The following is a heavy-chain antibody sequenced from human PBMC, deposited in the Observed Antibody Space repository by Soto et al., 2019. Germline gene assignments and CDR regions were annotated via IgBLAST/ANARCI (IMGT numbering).Heavy chain of an antibody. J-gene: IGHJ4*02. Sequence: GGSLRLSCAASGFTFSTSAMHWVRQAPGKGLECVSAINSNGVGTYYANSVKGRFTISRDNSKNTLYLQMGSLRTEDMAIYYCARKAAATGALDYWGQGTLVTVSS. V-gene: IGHV3-64*01. CDR1: GFTFSTSA. CDR3: ARKAAATGALDY. D-gene: IGHD6-13*01. CDR2: INSNGVGT.